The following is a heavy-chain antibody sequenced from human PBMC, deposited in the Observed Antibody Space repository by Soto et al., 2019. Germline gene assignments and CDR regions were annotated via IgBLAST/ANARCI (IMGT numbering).Heavy chain of an antibody. CDR2: ISLYSDGT. Sequence: QVQLVQSGGEVKRPGASVKVSCKTSGYTFSNYGITWVRQAPGQPLECLGWISLYSDGTNYAQKFQGRDSMTTDTSTTTAYMELRSLRSDDTAVYYCARVVPGAEAWFGPWGQGTLVTVAS. D-gene: IGHD2-2*01. J-gene: IGHJ5*02. CDR3: ARVVPGAEAWFGP. V-gene: IGHV1-18*01. CDR1: GYTFSNYG.